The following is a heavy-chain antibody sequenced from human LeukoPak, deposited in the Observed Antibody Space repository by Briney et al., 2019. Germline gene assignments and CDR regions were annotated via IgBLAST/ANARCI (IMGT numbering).Heavy chain of an antibody. CDR1: GGSISSGSYY. D-gene: IGHD2-2*02. Sequence: SETLSLTCTVSGGSISSGSYYWSWIRQPPGKGLEWIGYIYHSGSTYYNPSLKGRVTISVDRSKNQFSLKLSSVTAADTAVYYCARGGYCSSTSCYTDYWGQGTLVTVSS. CDR3: ARGGYCSSTSCYTDY. J-gene: IGHJ4*02. V-gene: IGHV4-30-2*01. CDR2: IYHSGST.